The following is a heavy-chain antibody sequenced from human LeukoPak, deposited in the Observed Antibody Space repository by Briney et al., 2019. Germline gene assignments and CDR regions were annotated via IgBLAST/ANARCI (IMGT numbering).Heavy chain of an antibody. CDR1: GFTFSSDW. V-gene: IGHV3-7*03. CDR2: IKQDGSEE. CDR3: ARGVAVAGR. Sequence: GGSLRLSCAASGFTFSSDWMSWVRQAPGKGLEWVANIKQDGSEEYYVDSVKVRFTISRDNAKNSLYLQMTSLRAEDTAVYYCARGVAVAGRWGQGTLVTVSS. J-gene: IGHJ4*02. D-gene: IGHD6-19*01.